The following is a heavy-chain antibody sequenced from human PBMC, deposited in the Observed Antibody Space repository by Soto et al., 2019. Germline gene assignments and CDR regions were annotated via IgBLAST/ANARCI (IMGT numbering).Heavy chain of an antibody. D-gene: IGHD3-22*01. CDR1: GYTFTNYA. Sequence: ASVKVSCKASGYTFTNYAMNCVRQSRLQRLDWMGCINAGSGDTKYSQKFQGRVTIVRDTSASTAYLELSSLRSEDTAVYYCARAPALQDFYDSGGYYYAGSSPYYFDSWGLGTMVTVSS. J-gene: IGHJ4*02. CDR3: ARAPALQDFYDSGGYYYAGSSPYYFDS. V-gene: IGHV1-3*01. CDR2: INAGSGDT.